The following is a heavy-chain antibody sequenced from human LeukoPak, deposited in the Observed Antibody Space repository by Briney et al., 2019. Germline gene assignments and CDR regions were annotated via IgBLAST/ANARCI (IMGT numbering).Heavy chain of an antibody. V-gene: IGHV1-8*01. Sequence: GASVKVSCKASGYTFTSYDIDWVRQATGQGLEWMGWMNPNSGNTGYAQKFQGRVTMARNTSISTAYMELSSLRSEDTAVYYCARFPYYYYGMDVWGRGTTVTVSS. J-gene: IGHJ6*02. CDR2: MNPNSGNT. CDR1: GYTFTSYD. CDR3: ARFPYYYYGMDV.